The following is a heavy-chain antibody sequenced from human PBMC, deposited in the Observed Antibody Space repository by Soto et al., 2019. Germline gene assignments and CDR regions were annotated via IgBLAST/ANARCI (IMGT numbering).Heavy chain of an antibody. CDR2: ISYDGSNK. Sequence: GGSLRLSCAASGFTFSSYAMHWVRQAPGKGLEWVAVISYDGSNKYYADSVKGRFTISRDNSKNTLYLQMNSLRAEDTAVYYCARDESQRHDFWSGLYYGMDVWGQGTTVTVSS. CDR3: ARDESQRHDFWSGLYYGMDV. CDR1: GFTFSSYA. J-gene: IGHJ6*02. D-gene: IGHD3-3*01. V-gene: IGHV3-30-3*01.